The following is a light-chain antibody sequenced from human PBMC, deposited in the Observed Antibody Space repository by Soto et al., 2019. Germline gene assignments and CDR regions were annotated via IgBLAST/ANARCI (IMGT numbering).Light chain of an antibody. CDR2: TAS. V-gene: IGKV1-39*01. CDR3: QQSYSRPRA. Sequence: IHITQSPSSLSASVGYRFSITCRASQSISSYVNWYQQKPGKAPNLLIYTASNLESGVPSRFSGSGSGTDFTLTISSLQPEDFATYFCQQSYSRPRAFGQGTKVDIK. CDR1: QSISSY. J-gene: IGKJ1*01.